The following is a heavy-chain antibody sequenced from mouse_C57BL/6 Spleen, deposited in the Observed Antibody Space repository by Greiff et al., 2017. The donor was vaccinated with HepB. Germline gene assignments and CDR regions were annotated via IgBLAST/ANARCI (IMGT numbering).Heavy chain of an antibody. D-gene: IGHD3-3*01. CDR3: ARFRDRYYFDY. CDR1: GYTFTDYY. V-gene: IGHV1-76*01. CDR2: IYPGSGNT. J-gene: IGHJ2*01. Sequence: VQVVESGAELVRPGASVKLSCKASGYTFTDYYINWVKQRPGQGLEWIARIYPGSGNTYYNEKFKGKATLTAEKSSSTAYMQLSSLTSEDSAVYFCARFRDRYYFDYWGQGTTLTVSS.